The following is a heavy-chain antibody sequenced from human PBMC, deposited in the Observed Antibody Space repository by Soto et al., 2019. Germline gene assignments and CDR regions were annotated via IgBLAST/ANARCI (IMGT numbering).Heavy chain of an antibody. CDR1: GDTVTKYG. D-gene: IGHD6-19*01. Sequence: QVQLVQSGGEVKKPGASVKVSCKASGDTVTKYGISWVRQAPGQGLEWLGWISFYNGHTNYALKFQDRITFTTDTTTSTGSMELRSLTSGDTAVYYCASATRNAVAGKETWGQGTLVTVSS. V-gene: IGHV1-18*01. CDR2: ISFYNGHT. CDR3: ASATRNAVAGKET. J-gene: IGHJ5*02.